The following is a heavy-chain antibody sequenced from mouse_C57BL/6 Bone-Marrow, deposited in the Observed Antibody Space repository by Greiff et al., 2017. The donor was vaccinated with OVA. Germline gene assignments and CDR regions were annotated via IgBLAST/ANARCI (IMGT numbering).Heavy chain of an antibody. CDR2: INYDGSST. D-gene: IGHD4-1*01. V-gene: IGHV5-16*01. CDR1: GFTFSDYY. J-gene: IGHJ2*01. Sequence: EVKVVESEGGLVQPGSSMKLSCTASGFTFSDYYMAWVRQVPEKGLEWVANINYDGSSTYYLDSLKSRFIISRDNAKNILYLQMSSLKSEDTATYYCARATGTGAFDYWGQGTTLTVSS. CDR3: ARATGTGAFDY.